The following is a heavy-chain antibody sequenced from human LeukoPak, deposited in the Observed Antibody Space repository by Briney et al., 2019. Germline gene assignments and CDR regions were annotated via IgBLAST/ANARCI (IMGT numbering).Heavy chain of an antibody. CDR2: IIPIFGTA. V-gene: IGHV1-69*01. CDR1: GGTFSSYA. D-gene: IGHD3-16*01. Sequence: GSSVKVSCKASGGTFSSYAISWVRQAPGHGLEWMGGIIPIFGTANYAQKFQGRVTITADESTSTAYMELSSLRSEDTAVYYCARVSTYYDYIWGSYYFDYWGQGTLVTVSS. CDR3: ARVSTYYDYIWGSYYFDY. J-gene: IGHJ4*02.